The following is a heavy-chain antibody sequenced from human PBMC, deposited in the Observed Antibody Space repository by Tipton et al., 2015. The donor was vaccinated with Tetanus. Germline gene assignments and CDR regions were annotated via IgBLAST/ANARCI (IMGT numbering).Heavy chain of an antibody. D-gene: IGHD6-13*01. CDR3: ASPLRDITSGWSPGYYGMDV. J-gene: IGHJ6*02. Sequence: SLRLSCAASGLTFSNSPMHWVRQAPGKGLEWVAVISHDGSNQNYADSVRGRFTISRDNSKNTLYLHMSSLRLADAAVYYCASPLRDITSGWSPGYYGMDVWGQGTTVTVSS. CDR1: GLTFSNSP. V-gene: IGHV3-30-3*01. CDR2: ISHDGSNQ.